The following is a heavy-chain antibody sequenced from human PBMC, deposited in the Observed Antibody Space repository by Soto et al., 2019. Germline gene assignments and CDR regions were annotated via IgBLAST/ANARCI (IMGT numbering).Heavy chain of an antibody. V-gene: IGHV4-31*03. CDR2: FYYSGTT. CDR3: ARRHDILTGSDSFDV. J-gene: IGHJ3*01. Sequence: QVQLQESGPGLVKPSQTLSLTCTLSGGSISSEGYYWTWISQHPGKGLEWIGDFYYSGTTSYNPSLKSRLTISVDTSNNQFSLRLSSVTAADTAMYYCARRHDILTGSDSFDVWGRGTMVTVSS. D-gene: IGHD3-9*01. CDR1: GGSISSEGYY.